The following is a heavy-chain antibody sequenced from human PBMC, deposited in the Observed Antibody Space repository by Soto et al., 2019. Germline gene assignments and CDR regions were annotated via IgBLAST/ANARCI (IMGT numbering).Heavy chain of an antibody. Sequence: QLQLQESGSGLVKPSQTLSLTCAVSGGSISSGGYSWSWIRQPPGKGLEWNGYIYHSGSAYYNPSLMRRVTIPRAMSKTLFSRKLRSVTSASTGVYYSARVTNCGGACYSYSLDPWGQGTRVTVPS. J-gene: IGHJ5*02. CDR3: ARVTNCGGACYSYSLDP. CDR1: GGSISSGGYS. CDR2: IYHSGSA. V-gene: IGHV4-30-2*01. D-gene: IGHD2-21*02.